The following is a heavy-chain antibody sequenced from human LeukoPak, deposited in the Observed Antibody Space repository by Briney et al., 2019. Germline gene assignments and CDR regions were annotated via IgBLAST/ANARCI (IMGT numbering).Heavy chain of an antibody. D-gene: IGHD6-13*01. CDR1: GDSTNGYY. Sequence: SETLSLTCTVSGDSTNGYYWSGIPQPAGEGLEWIGRIYSSGSTNYNPSLKSRVTMSVDTSKNQFSLNLSSVTAADTAVYYCARTYSSSSRFYDYWGQGTLVTVSS. V-gene: IGHV4-4*07. CDR3: ARTYSSSSRFYDY. J-gene: IGHJ4*02. CDR2: IYSSGST.